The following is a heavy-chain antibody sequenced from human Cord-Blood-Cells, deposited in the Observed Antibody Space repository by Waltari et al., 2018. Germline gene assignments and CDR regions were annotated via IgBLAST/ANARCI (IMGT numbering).Heavy chain of an antibody. CDR1: GYSISSGYY. V-gene: IGHV4-38-2*02. CDR3: ARDGGSFPFDY. Sequence: QVQLQESGPGLVKPSETLSLTCAVSGYSISSGYYWGWNRQPPGKGLEWIGSIYHSGRTYYNTSLKSRVTISVDTSKNQFSLKLSSVTASDTAVYYCARDGGSFPFDYWGQGTLVTVSS. J-gene: IGHJ4*02. CDR2: IYHSGRT. D-gene: IGHD1-26*01.